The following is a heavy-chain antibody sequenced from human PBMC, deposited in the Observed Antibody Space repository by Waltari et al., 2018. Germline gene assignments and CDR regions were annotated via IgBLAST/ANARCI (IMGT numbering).Heavy chain of an antibody. CDR2: SNHSGST. V-gene: IGHV4-34*01. J-gene: IGHJ5*02. Sequence: WSWIRQPPGKGLECIGESNHSGSTNYSPSLKSRVTISVDTSKNQFSLKLSSVTAADTAVYYCARDSSSWYGNWFDPWGQGTLVTVSS. CDR3: ARDSSSWYGNWFDP. D-gene: IGHD6-13*01.